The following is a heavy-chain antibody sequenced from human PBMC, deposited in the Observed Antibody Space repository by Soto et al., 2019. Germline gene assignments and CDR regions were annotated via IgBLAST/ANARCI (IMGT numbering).Heavy chain of an antibody. Sequence: EAQLVESGGGLIQPGGSLRLSCAVSGFTFDDFAMHWVRQAPGKGLEWVSSITWNSGNIDYADSVRGRFTISRDNARDSLYLQMNTLTPEDTALYYCAKDLLKGSRSWTYYHFYGLDVWGQGTTVTVSS. D-gene: IGHD6-6*01. CDR1: GFTFDDFA. V-gene: IGHV3-9*01. J-gene: IGHJ6*02. CDR3: AKDLLKGSRSWTYYHFYGLDV. CDR2: ITWNSGNI.